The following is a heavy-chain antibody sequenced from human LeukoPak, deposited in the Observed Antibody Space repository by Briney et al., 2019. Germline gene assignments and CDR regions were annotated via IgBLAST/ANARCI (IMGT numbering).Heavy chain of an antibody. D-gene: IGHD3-22*01. Sequence: SETLSLTCAVSGYSISSGYYWGWIRQPPGKGQEWIGSIYHSGSTYYNPSLKSRVTISVDTSKNQFSLKLSSVTAADTAVYYCARDLHYYDSSSQMVYYFDYWGQGTLVTVSS. J-gene: IGHJ4*02. CDR3: ARDLHYYDSSSQMVYYFDY. V-gene: IGHV4-38-2*02. CDR2: IYHSGST. CDR1: GYSISSGYY.